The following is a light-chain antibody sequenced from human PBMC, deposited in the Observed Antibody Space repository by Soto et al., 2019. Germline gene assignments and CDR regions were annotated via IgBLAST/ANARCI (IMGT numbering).Light chain of an antibody. J-gene: IGKJ1*01. CDR3: HQYISTPGT. Sequence: EIVLTQSPDTLSLSPGERATLSCRASQSVSSSYLAWYQQKPGQAPRLLIYGASSRATGIPDRFSGSGSGTDFTLTISRLEPEDFALYYCHQYISTPGTFGQGTKVEIK. CDR1: QSVSSSY. CDR2: GAS. V-gene: IGKV3-20*01.